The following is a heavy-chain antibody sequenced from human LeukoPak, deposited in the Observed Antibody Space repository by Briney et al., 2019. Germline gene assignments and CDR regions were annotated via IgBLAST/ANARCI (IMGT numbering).Heavy chain of an antibody. CDR3: ARAPLCGGDCPLGWYFDL. J-gene: IGHJ2*01. V-gene: IGHV3-9*01. D-gene: IGHD2-21*02. CDR2: ISWNSGSI. CDR1: GFTFDDYA. Sequence: GGSLRLSCAASGFTFDDYAMHWVRQAPGKGLEWVSGISWNSGSIGYADSVKGRFTISRDNAKNSLYLQMNSLRAEDTALYYCARAPLCGGDCPLGWYFDLWGRGTLVTVSS.